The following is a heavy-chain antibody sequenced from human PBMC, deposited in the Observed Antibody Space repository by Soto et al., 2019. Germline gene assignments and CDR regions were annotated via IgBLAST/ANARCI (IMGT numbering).Heavy chain of an antibody. D-gene: IGHD2-2*02. CDR1: GYTFTSYD. CDR3: AVVPAAIRSYYYYMDV. Sequence: VASVKVSCKASGYTFTSYDINWVRQATGQGLEWMGWMNPNSGNTGYAQKFQGRVTMTRNTSISTAYMELSSLRSEDTAVYYCAVVPAAIRSYYYYMDVWGKGTTVTVSS. J-gene: IGHJ6*03. V-gene: IGHV1-8*01. CDR2: MNPNSGNT.